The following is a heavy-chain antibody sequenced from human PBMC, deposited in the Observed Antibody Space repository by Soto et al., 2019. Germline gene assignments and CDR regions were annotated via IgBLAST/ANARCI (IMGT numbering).Heavy chain of an antibody. J-gene: IGHJ4*02. CDR2: IYYSGST. CDR1: GGSISSGGYY. Sequence: QVQLQESGPGLVKPSQTLSLTCTVSGGSISSGGYYWSWIRQHPGKGLEWIGYIYYSGSTYYNPSLKSRVTTSVDTSKHQFSLKLSSVTAADTAVYYCARFRSGGSLTNPRFDYWGQGTLVTVSS. CDR3: ARFRSGGSLTNPRFDY. D-gene: IGHD2-15*01. V-gene: IGHV4-31*03.